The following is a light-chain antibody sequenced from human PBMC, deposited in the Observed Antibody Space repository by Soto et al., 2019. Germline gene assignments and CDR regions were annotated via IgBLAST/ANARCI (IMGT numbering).Light chain of an antibody. CDR2: DAS. Sequence: DIQSTQSPSTLSASVGDIVTITCRASQSISSWLAWYQQKPGKAPKLLIYDASSLESGVPSRFSGSGSGTEFTLTISSLQPDDFATYYCQQYNSYSPWTFGQGTKVDIK. V-gene: IGKV1-5*01. J-gene: IGKJ1*01. CDR3: QQYNSYSPWT. CDR1: QSISSW.